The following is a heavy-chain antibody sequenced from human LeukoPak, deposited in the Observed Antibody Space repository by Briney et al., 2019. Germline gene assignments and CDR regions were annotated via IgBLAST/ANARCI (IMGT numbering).Heavy chain of an antibody. D-gene: IGHD2-15*01. Sequence: PGGSLRLSCAASGFTFSGSAMHWVRQASGKGLEWVGRIRSKANSYATAYAASVKGRFTISRDDSKNTAYLQMNSLKTEDTAVYYCTRPDNDCSGGSCYSFSDYWGLGTLVTVSS. CDR3: TRPDNDCSGGSCYSFSDY. CDR2: IRSKANSYAT. V-gene: IGHV3-73*01. CDR1: GFTFSGSA. J-gene: IGHJ4*02.